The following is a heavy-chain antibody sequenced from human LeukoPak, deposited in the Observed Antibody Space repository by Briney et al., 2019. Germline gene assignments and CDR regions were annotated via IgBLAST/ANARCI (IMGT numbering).Heavy chain of an antibody. CDR1: GFTFITYS. J-gene: IGHJ6*03. Sequence: PVGSLRLSCAASGFTFITYSMNWVRQAPGKGLEWVSSISSSSSYIYYADSVKGRFTISRDNAKNSLYLQMNSLRAEDTAVYYCARAADYDFWSGYGSGMDVWGKGTTVTVSS. CDR3: ARAADYDFWSGYGSGMDV. V-gene: IGHV3-21*01. D-gene: IGHD3-3*01. CDR2: ISSSSSYI.